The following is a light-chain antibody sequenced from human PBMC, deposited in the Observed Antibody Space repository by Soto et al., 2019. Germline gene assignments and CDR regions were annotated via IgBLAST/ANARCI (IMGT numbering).Light chain of an antibody. Sequence: EIVLTQSPGTLSFXRXEXXTXXXMASQSVSSSYLAWYQQKPGQAPRLLIYGASSRATGIPDRFSGSGSGTDFTLTISRLEPEDFAVYYCQQYGSSPETFGQGTKVDI. CDR1: QSVSSSY. J-gene: IGKJ1*01. CDR3: QQYGSSPET. CDR2: GAS. V-gene: IGKV3-20*01.